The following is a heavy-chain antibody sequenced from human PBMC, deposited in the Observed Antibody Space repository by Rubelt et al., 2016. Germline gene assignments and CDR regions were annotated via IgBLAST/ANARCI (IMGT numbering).Heavy chain of an antibody. Sequence: IRQPPGKGLEWIGEINHSGSTNYNPSLKSRVTISVDTSKNQFSLKLSSVTAADTAVYYCARDANRWIQLWFVDYWGQGTLVTVSS. CDR2: INHSGST. J-gene: IGHJ4*02. CDR3: ARDANRWIQLWFVDY. D-gene: IGHD5-18*01. V-gene: IGHV4-34*01.